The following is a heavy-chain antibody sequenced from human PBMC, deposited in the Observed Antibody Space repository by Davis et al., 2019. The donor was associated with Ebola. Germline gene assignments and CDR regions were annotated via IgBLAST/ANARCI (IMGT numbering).Heavy chain of an antibody. D-gene: IGHD6-6*01. CDR3: TRLSSSTGRGGY. CDR2: IRSKANSYAT. CDR1: GFTFSGSA. V-gene: IGHV3-73*01. J-gene: IGHJ4*02. Sequence: PGGSLRLSCAASGFTFSGSAMHWVRQASGKGLEWVGRIRSKANSYATAYAASVKGRFTISRDDSKNTAYLQMNSLKTEDTAVYYCTRLSSSTGRGGYWGQGTLVTVSS.